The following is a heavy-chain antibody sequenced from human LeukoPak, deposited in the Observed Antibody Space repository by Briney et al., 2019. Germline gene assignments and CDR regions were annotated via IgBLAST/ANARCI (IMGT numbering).Heavy chain of an antibody. Sequence: ASVKVSCKASGYTFTSYGISWVRQAPGQGLEWMGWISAYNGNTNYAQKLQGRVTMTTDTSTSTAYMELRSLRSDDTAVYYCARGLAVETYYYDSSGYDPYYFDYWGQGTLVTVSS. CDR1: GYTFTSYG. J-gene: IGHJ4*02. D-gene: IGHD3-22*01. CDR3: ARGLAVETYYYDSSGYDPYYFDY. CDR2: ISAYNGNT. V-gene: IGHV1-18*01.